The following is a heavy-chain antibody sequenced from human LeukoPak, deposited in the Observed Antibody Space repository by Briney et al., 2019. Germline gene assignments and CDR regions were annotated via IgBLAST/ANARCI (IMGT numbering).Heavy chain of an antibody. CDR1: ASTFSNYW. D-gene: IGHD3-22*01. CDR2: INPDGSGT. V-gene: IGHV3-74*01. CDR3: ARARDSRGYQFKGFDY. Sequence: TGGSLRLSCTASASTFSNYWMHWVRQAPGKGLVWVSRINPDGSGTNYADSVAGRFTISRDNAKNTLYLQMNSLRADDTAVYYCARARDSRGYQFKGFDYWGQGTLVTVSS. J-gene: IGHJ4*02.